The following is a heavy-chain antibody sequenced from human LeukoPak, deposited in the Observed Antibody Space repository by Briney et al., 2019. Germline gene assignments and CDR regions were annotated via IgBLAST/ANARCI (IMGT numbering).Heavy chain of an antibody. CDR2: ISYDGSNK. Sequence: PGGSLRLSCAASGFTFSSYAMHWVRQAPGKGLEWVAVISYDGSNKYYADSVKGRFTISRDNSKNTLYLQMNSLRAEDTAVYYCANLAAARNYYGMDVWGQGTTVTVSS. D-gene: IGHD6-13*01. CDR3: ANLAAARNYYGMDV. CDR1: GFTFSSYA. V-gene: IGHV3-30-3*01. J-gene: IGHJ6*02.